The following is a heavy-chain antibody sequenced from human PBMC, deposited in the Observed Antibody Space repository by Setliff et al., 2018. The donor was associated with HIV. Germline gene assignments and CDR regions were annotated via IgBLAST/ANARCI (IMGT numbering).Heavy chain of an antibody. J-gene: IGHJ4*02. Sequence: SETLSLTCAVYGESFSAYFWSWIRQSPGKGLEWIGEINHSGVTNYNPSLKSRLTISVDTSKNQFSLRLRSVTAADTAVYYCAGSSSYSFDFWGQGTLVTVSS. CDR1: GESFSAYF. CDR3: AGSSSYSFDF. V-gene: IGHV4-34*01. CDR2: INHSGVT. D-gene: IGHD6-13*01.